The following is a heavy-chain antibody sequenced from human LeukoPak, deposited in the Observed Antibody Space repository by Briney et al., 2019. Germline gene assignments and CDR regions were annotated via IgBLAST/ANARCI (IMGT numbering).Heavy chain of an antibody. D-gene: IGHD4-17*01. CDR2: IIPIFGTA. CDR1: GYTFTTYS. CDR3: ARARLRASQTGFDY. Sequence: SVKVSCKASGYTFTTYSMHWVRQAPGQGLEWMGGIIPIFGTANYAQKFQGRVTITADESTSTAYMELSSLRSEDTAVYYCARARLRASQTGFDYWGQGTLVTVSS. J-gene: IGHJ4*02. V-gene: IGHV1-69*13.